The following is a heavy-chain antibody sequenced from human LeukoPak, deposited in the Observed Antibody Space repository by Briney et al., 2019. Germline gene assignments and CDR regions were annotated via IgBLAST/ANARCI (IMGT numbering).Heavy chain of an antibody. Sequence: GGSLRLFCAASGFTVSSNYMSWVRQAPGRGLEWVSVIYSGGSTYYADSVKGRFTISRDNSKNTMYLQMNSLRAEDTAVYYCARVAYSSSSPFYYYYYMDVWGKGTTVTVSS. J-gene: IGHJ6*03. CDR1: GFTVSSNY. CDR3: ARVAYSSSSPFYYYYYMDV. CDR2: IYSGGST. D-gene: IGHD6-6*01. V-gene: IGHV3-53*01.